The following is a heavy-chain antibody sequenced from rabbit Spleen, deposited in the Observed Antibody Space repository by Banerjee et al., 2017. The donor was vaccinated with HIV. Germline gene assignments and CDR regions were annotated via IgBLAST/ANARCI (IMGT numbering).Heavy chain of an antibody. D-gene: IGHD4-1*01. CDR3: ARDGISFVSTGWGLTRLDL. J-gene: IGHJ3*01. CDR1: GFSFHSSYY. Sequence: QEQLVESGGGLVQPEGSLTLTCTDSGFSFHSSYYMCWVRQAPGKGLEWIACIDSGFVGTTYYASWAKGRFTISRSSSLNTVTLQLTSLTVADTATYFCARDGISFVSTGWGLTRLDLLGPGTLVTVS. V-gene: IGHV1S45*01. CDR2: IDSGFVGTT.